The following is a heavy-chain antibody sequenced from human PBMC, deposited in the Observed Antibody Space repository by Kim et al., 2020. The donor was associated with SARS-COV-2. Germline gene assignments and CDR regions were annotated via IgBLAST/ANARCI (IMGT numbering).Heavy chain of an antibody. CDR1: GGSISSYY. V-gene: IGHV4-59*01. CDR3: ARGGTEQWLSYYYYYYMDV. D-gene: IGHD6-19*01. J-gene: IGHJ6*03. CDR2: IYYSGST. Sequence: SETLSLTCTVSGGSISSYYWSRIRQPPGKGLEWIGYIYYSGSTNYNPSLKSRVTISVDTSKNQFSLKLSSVTAADTAVYYCARGGTEQWLSYYYYYYMDVWGKGTTVTVSS.